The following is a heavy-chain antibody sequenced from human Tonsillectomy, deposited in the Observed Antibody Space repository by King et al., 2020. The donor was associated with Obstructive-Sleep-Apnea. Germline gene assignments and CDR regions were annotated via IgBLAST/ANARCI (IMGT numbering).Heavy chain of an antibody. CDR3: ASVRYSYGYLSAFDI. Sequence: QLQESGPGLVKPSETLSLTCTVSGGSISSSSYYWGWIRQPPGKGLEWIESIYYTGSTYYNPSLKSRVNISVDTSKNKFSLKLSSVTAADTAVYYCASVRYSYGYLSAFDIWGQGTMVTVSS. CDR2: IYYTGST. CDR1: GGSISSSSYY. J-gene: IGHJ3*02. D-gene: IGHD5-18*01. V-gene: IGHV4-39*07.